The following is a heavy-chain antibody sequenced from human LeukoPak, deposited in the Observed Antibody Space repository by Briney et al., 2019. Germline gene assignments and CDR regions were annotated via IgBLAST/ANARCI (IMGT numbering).Heavy chain of an antibody. CDR3: ARPDFWSGFSFDY. D-gene: IGHD3-3*01. CDR2: INTDGSST. J-gene: IGHJ4*02. CDR1: GFTFSSYW. Sequence: GGSLRLSCAASGFTFSSYWIHWVRQAPGKGLVWVSRINTDGSSTDYADSVKGRFTISRDNAKNSLYLQMNSLRAEDMAVYYCARPDFWSGFSFDYWGQGTLVTVSS. V-gene: IGHV3-74*01.